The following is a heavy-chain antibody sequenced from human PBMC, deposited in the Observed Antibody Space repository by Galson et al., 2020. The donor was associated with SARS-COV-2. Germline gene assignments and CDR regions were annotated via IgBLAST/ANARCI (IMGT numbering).Heavy chain of an antibody. CDR2: IRTADNT. Sequence: SLKMPCAASGFTFSNYDMPWIRQPTGKSLEWVSAIRTADNTFYSDYVKGRFTISREKGKNSLFLQMNSLRAGDTAIYYCARVKWELRTFDLWGQGTMVTVSS. CDR1: GFTFSNYD. V-gene: IGHV3-13*01. CDR3: ARVKWELRTFDL. D-gene: IGHD1-26*01. J-gene: IGHJ3*01.